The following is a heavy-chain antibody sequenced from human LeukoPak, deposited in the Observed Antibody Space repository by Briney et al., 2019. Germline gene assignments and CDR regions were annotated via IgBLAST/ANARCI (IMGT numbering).Heavy chain of an antibody. J-gene: IGHJ6*04. CDR1: EFTFSSYT. D-gene: IGHD3-10*02. CDR2: ISNIANHI. CDR3: AELGITMIGGV. V-gene: IGHV3-21*01. Sequence: GGSLRLSCAGSEFTFSSYTMNWVRQAPGKGLEWVSSISNIANHIYYADSVKGRFTISRDNAKNSLYLQMNSLRVEDTAVYYCAELGITMIGGVWGKGTTVTISS.